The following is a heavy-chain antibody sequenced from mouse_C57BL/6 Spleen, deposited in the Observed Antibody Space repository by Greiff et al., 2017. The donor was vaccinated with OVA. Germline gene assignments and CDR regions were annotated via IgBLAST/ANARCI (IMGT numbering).Heavy chain of an antibody. D-gene: IGHD1-1*01. V-gene: IGHV1-39*01. CDR2: INPNYGTT. CDR1: GYSFTDYN. J-gene: IGHJ1*03. CDR3: ASYYGSSYWYFDV. Sequence: EVQRVESGPELVKPGASVKLSCKASGYSFTDYNMNWVKQSTGKSLEWIGEINPNYGTTSYNQKFKGKATVTVDQSSSTAYMQLNSLTSEDSAVYYCASYYGSSYWYFDVWGTGTTVTVSS.